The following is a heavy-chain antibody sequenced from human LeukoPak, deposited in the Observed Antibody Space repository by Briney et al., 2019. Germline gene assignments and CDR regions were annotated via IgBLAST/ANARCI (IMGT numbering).Heavy chain of an antibody. V-gene: IGHV3-23*01. CDR2: VSSSGDST. CDR3: AKDRVSYYYGSADMDV. Sequence: GGSLRLSCAASGFTSSSYAMSWVRQAPGKGLEWVPTVSSSGDSTYYADSVKGRFTISRDNSKNTLYLQMNSLRAEDTAVYYCAKDRVSYYYGSADMDVWGRGTTVTVSS. CDR1: GFTSSSYA. D-gene: IGHD3-10*01. J-gene: IGHJ6*04.